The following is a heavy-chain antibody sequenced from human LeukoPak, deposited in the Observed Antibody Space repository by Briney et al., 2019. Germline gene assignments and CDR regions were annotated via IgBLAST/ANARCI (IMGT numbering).Heavy chain of an antibody. CDR2: IKQDGSEK. J-gene: IGHJ6*02. CDR3: ARDIGNIVVVVAATPRADYYYYGMDV. Sequence: GGSLRLSCAASGFTFSSYWMSWVRQAPGKGLEWVANIKQDGSEKYYVDSVKGRFTISRDNAKNSLYLQMNSLRAEDTAVYYCARDIGNIVVVVAATPRADYYYYGMDVWGQGTTVTVSS. V-gene: IGHV3-7*01. D-gene: IGHD2-15*01. CDR1: GFTFSSYW.